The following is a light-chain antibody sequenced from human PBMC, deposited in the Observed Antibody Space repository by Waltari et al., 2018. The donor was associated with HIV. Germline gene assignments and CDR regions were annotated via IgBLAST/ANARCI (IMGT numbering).Light chain of an antibody. CDR3: SSYAGSNRFVV. V-gene: IGLV2-8*01. Sequence: QSALTQPPCASGSLGQSVAISCTGTSSDIGAYNFVSWYQQQPGSAPQLIIFEGTTRPTGVPDRFSGSKSGNTASLTVSGLLPEDDADYYCSSYAGSNRFVVFGGGTRLTVL. CDR1: SSDIGAYNF. CDR2: EGT. J-gene: IGLJ2*01.